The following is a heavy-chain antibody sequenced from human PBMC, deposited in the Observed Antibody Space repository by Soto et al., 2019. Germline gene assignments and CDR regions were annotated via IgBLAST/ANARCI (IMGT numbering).Heavy chain of an antibody. Sequence: EVQLVESGGGLVKPGGSLRLSCAASGFTFSSYSMNWVRQAPEKGLEWVSSISSSSSYIYYADSVKGRFTISRDNAKNSLYLQMNSLRAEDTAVYYCARAKQITRLGDAFDIWGQGTMVTVSS. D-gene: IGHD3-10*01. J-gene: IGHJ3*02. CDR2: ISSSSSYI. V-gene: IGHV3-21*01. CDR3: ARAKQITRLGDAFDI. CDR1: GFTFSSYS.